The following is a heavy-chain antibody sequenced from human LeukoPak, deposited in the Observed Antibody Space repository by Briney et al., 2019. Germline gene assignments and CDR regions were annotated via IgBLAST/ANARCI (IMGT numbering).Heavy chain of an antibody. J-gene: IGHJ4*02. CDR2: IYYSGST. V-gene: IGHV4-30-4*01. Sequence: SETLSLTCTVSGGSLSSGDYYWSWIRQPPGKGLEWIGYIYYSGSTYYNPSLKSRVTISVDTSKNQFSLKLSSVTAADTAVYYCARGIDGYNPNVDYWGQGTLVTVSS. CDR3: ARGIDGYNPNVDY. D-gene: IGHD5-24*01. CDR1: GGSLSSGDYY.